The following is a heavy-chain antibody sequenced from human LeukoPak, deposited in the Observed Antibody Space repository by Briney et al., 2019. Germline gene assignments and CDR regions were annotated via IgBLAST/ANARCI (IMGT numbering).Heavy chain of an antibody. D-gene: IGHD2/OR15-2a*01. CDR3: TRGDNT. V-gene: IGHV4-61*02. CDR2: IYTSGNT. Sequence: SQTLSLTCTVSGGSISSGGSYWSWIRQPAGKGLEWIGRIYTSGNTNYKPSLQSRVTISVDTAKNQFSLKLSSVTAADTAVYYCTRGDNTWGQGTLVTVSS. J-gene: IGHJ5*02. CDR1: GGSISSGGSY.